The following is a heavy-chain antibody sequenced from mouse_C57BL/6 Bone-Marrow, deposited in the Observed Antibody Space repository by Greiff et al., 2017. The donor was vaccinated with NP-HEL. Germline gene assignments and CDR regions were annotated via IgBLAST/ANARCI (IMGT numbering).Heavy chain of an antibody. J-gene: IGHJ2*01. CDR3: ARATAQAYED. V-gene: IGHV1-81*01. CDR1: GYTFKSYG. D-gene: IGHD3-2*02. CDR2: IYPKSGNS. Sequence: QVQLQQSGAELARPGASVQLSCKASGYTFKSYGISWVQQRTGKGLEWLAEIYPKSGNSSYNEKFTGKATLTASKSSSTAYMELRSLTSEDSAVYFCARATAQAYEDWGQGTTLTVSS.